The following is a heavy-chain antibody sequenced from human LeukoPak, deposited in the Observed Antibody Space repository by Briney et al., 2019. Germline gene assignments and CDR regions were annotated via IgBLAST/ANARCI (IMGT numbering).Heavy chain of an antibody. D-gene: IGHD3-22*01. V-gene: IGHV3-74*01. Sequence: PGGSLRLSCAASGFTFSSYWMHWVRQAPGKGLVWVSRIHSDGSSTSYADSVKGRFTISRGNAKNTLYLQMNSLRAEDTAVYYCARVGHYDSSGYYHLGYWGQGTLVTVSS. CDR1: GFTFSSYW. CDR3: ARVGHYDSSGYYHLGY. CDR2: IHSDGSST. J-gene: IGHJ4*02.